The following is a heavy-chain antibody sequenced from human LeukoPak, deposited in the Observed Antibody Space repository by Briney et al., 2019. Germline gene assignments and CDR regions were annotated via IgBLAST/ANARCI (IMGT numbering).Heavy chain of an antibody. CDR3: AKEQTDAFDI. V-gene: IGHV3-9*01. Sequence: GGSLRLSCAASGFTFDDYAMHWVRQAPGKGLEWVSGISWNSGSIGYADSVKGRFTVSRDNAKNSLYLQMNSLRAGDTALYYCAKEQTDAFDIWGQGTMVTVSS. J-gene: IGHJ3*02. CDR1: GFTFDDYA. CDR2: ISWNSGSI.